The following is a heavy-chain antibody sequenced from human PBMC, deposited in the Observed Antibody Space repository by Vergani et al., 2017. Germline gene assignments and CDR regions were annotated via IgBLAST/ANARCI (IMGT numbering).Heavy chain of an antibody. CDR2: INSDGSST. CDR3: ARDRDIQLWSPSGMDV. D-gene: IGHD5-18*01. J-gene: IGHJ6*02. V-gene: IGHV3-74*01. CDR1: GFTFSSYW. Sequence: EVQLVESGGGLVQPGGSLRLSCAASGFTFSSYWMHWVRQAPGKGMVCVSRINSDGSSTSYADSVKGRFTISRDNAKNSLYLQMNSLRAEDTAVYYCARDRDIQLWSPSGMDVWGQGTTVTVSS.